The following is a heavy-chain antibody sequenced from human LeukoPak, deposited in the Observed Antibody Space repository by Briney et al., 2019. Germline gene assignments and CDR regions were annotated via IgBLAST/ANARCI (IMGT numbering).Heavy chain of an antibody. CDR2: IYYSGST. CDR1: GGSISSSSYY. V-gene: IGHV4-39*07. CDR3: ARDPKRGWYFDL. Sequence: PSETLSLTCTVSGGSISSSSYYWGWIRQPPGKGLEWIGSIYYSGSTYYNPSLKSRVTISVDTSKNQFSLKLSSVTAADTAVYYCARDPKRGWYFDLWGRGTLVTVSS. J-gene: IGHJ2*01.